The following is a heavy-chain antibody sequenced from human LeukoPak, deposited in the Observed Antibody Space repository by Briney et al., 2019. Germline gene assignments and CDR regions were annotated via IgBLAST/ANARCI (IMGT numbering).Heavy chain of an antibody. CDR3: ARDQVEQWLVHSGYGAFDI. CDR1: GFTFSSYE. Sequence: GGSLRLSCAASGFTFSSYEMNWVRQAPGKGLEWVSYISSSGSTIYYADSVKGRFTISRDNAKNSLYLQMNSLRAEDTAVYYCARDQVEQWLVHSGYGAFDIWGQGTMVTVSS. J-gene: IGHJ3*02. D-gene: IGHD6-19*01. CDR2: ISSSGSTI. V-gene: IGHV3-48*03.